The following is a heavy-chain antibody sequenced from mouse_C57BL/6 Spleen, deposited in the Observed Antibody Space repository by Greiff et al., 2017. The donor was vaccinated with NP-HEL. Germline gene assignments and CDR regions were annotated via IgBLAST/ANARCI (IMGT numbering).Heavy chain of an antibody. J-gene: IGHJ4*01. V-gene: IGHV5-6*01. CDR3: ARQDNYYGSSYLYYYAMDY. Sequence: EVQRVESGGDLVKPGGSLKLSCAASGFTFSSYGMSWVRQTPDKRLEWVATISSGGSYTYYPDSVKGRFTISRDNAKNTLYLQMSSLKSEDTAMYYCARQDNYYGSSYLYYYAMDYWGQGTSVTVSS. CDR1: GFTFSSYG. CDR2: ISSGGSYT. D-gene: IGHD1-1*01.